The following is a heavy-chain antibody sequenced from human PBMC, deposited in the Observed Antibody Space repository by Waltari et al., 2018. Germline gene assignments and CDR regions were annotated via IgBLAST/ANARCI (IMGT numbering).Heavy chain of an antibody. CDR2: ISHTGDT. Sequence: QVQLQQWGAGLLKPSETLSLTCAVYGGSFYSYYGTWVRQAPGKGLQWIGEISHTGDTYYNASLKSRVTMLIDASKNQFSLKLRSVTAADAAIYYCASRVGGITPLTVWGQGTPVTVSS. J-gene: IGHJ4*02. CDR3: ASRVGGITPLTV. D-gene: IGHD4-4*01. V-gene: IGHV4-34*01. CDR1: GGSFYSYY.